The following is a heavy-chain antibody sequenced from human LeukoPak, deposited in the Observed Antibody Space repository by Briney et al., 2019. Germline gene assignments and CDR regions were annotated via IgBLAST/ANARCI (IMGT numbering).Heavy chain of an antibody. V-gene: IGHV1-69*04. CDR2: IIPILGIA. Sequence: SVKVSCKASGGTFSSYAISWVQQAPGQGLEWMGRIIPILGIANYAQKFQGRVTITADKSTSTAYMELSSLRSEDTAVYYCASTAGVVTATTNRYFDYWGQGTLVTVSS. D-gene: IGHD2-21*02. J-gene: IGHJ4*02. CDR3: ASTAGVVTATTNRYFDY. CDR1: GGTFSSYA.